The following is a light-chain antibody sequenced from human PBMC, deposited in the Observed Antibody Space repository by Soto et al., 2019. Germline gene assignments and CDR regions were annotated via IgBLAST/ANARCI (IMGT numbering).Light chain of an antibody. CDR3: QQYYSFALT. J-gene: IGKJ4*01. CDR2: WAS. V-gene: IGKV4-1*01. Sequence: DIVMTQSPDSLAVSLGERATINCKSSQSILYSSNSKNYLVWYQQKPGQPPKLLIYWASTRESGVPDRFSGSGSGTDFTRTISSLQAEDVAVYYCQQYYSFALTFGGGTRVEIK. CDR1: QSILYSSNSKNY.